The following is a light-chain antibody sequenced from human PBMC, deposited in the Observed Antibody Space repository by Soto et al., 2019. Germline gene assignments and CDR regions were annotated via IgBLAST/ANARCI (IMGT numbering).Light chain of an antibody. CDR2: GAS. Sequence: IVLTQSPGTLSLSPGERATLSCRASQTVGSSFLAWFQHKPGQAPRLLIYGASTRATGIPDRFGGSGSGTDFTLTISRLEPEDFAVNYCQQYGSSPRTFGQGTKVDI. CDR1: QTVGSSF. CDR3: QQYGSSPRT. V-gene: IGKV3-20*01. J-gene: IGKJ1*01.